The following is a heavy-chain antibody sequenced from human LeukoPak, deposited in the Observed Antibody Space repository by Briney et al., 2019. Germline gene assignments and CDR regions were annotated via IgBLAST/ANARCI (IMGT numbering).Heavy chain of an antibody. CDR1: GGSISSYY. D-gene: IGHD1-1*01. V-gene: IGHV4-59*08. J-gene: IGHJ4*02. Sequence: SETLSLTCTVSGGSISSYYWSWIRQPPGKGLEWIGYISYSGNTNYNPSLKSRVTISVDTSKNEFSLKLSSVTAADTAVYYCARQVGKNLVFTGWGQGTLVTVSS. CDR2: ISYSGNT. CDR3: ARQVGKNLVFTG.